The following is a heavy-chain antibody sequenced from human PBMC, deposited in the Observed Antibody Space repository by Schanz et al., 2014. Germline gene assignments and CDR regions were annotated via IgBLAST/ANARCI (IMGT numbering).Heavy chain of an antibody. J-gene: IGHJ3*02. CDR3: ARGGGTEDVFDI. CDR2: IIPIHGIV. D-gene: IGHD1-1*01. Sequence: QLQLVQSGAEVKKPGSSVKVSCKLSGGTFSSYSISWVRQAPGQGLEWMGRIIPIHGIVNYAQRFQDRVRITADKSTSTAYMELSSLRSDDTAVYYCARGGGTEDVFDIWGQGTILTVSS. V-gene: IGHV1-69*02. CDR1: GGTFSSYS.